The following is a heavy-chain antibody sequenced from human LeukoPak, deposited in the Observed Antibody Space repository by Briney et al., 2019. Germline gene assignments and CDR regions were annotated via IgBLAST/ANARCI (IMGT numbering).Heavy chain of an antibody. Sequence: GGSLRLSCAASGFTFSSYAMSWVRQAPGKGLVWVSRIDSDGSDTTYADSVKGRFTISRDNAKNTLYLQMNSLRAEDTAVYYCARAGYNWEHDYWGQGTLVTVSS. V-gene: IGHV3-74*01. CDR1: GFTFSSYA. CDR2: IDSDGSDT. J-gene: IGHJ4*02. CDR3: ARAGYNWEHDY. D-gene: IGHD5-24*01.